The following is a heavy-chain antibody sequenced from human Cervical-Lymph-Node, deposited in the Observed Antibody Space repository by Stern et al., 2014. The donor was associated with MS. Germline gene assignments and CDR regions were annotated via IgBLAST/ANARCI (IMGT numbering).Heavy chain of an antibody. J-gene: IGHJ5*02. CDR3: ARIERRPPNGVYNWFDP. V-gene: IGHV4-59*01. Sequence: QVQLQESGPGLVKPSETLSLTCTVSGDSISGYYWSWIRQPSGKGLEWIGYLYYTGSTNYNHSLKTRVAIAVDTSRSLFSLELSSVTAADTAVYYCARIERRPPNGVYNWFDPWGQGTLVTVSS. CDR2: LYYTGST. CDR1: GDSISGYY. D-gene: IGHD1-1*01.